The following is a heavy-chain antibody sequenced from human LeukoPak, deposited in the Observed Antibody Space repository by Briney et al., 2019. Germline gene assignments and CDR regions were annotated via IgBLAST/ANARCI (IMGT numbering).Heavy chain of an antibody. Sequence: RPSETQSLTCTVSGGSFSSSSYYWGWIRQPPGMGLEWIGSVYYSGSTYYNPSLKSRVTISVDTSKNQFSLKLSSVTAADTAVYYCARVGYYYDIDNWGQGTLVTVSS. J-gene: IGHJ4*02. CDR2: VYYSGST. CDR1: GGSFSSSSYY. V-gene: IGHV4-39*01. CDR3: ARVGYYYDIDN. D-gene: IGHD3-22*01.